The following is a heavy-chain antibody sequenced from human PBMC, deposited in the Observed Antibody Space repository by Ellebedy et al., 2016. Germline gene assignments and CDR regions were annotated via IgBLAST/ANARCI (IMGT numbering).Heavy chain of an antibody. V-gene: IGHV3-7*03. Sequence: GGSLRLSCAVSGFTFSSYWMSWVRQAPGKGLEWVANIKQDGNEKYYVDSVKGRLTISRDNAKNSLFVQMNSLRAEDTAVYYCARGLATVDYWGQGTLVTVSS. J-gene: IGHJ4*02. D-gene: IGHD5-12*01. CDR1: GFTFSSYW. CDR2: IKQDGNEK. CDR3: ARGLATVDY.